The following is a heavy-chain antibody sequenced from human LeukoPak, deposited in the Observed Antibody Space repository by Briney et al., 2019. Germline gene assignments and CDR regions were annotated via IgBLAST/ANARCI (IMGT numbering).Heavy chain of an antibody. Sequence: PSETLSLTCAVYGGSFSGYYWSWIRQPPGKGLEWIGEINHSGSTNYNPSLKSRVTISVDTSKNQFSLKLSSVTAADTAVYYCARGPYSSGWSPYYYYGMDVWAKGPRSPSP. CDR1: GGSFSGYY. D-gene: IGHD6-19*01. CDR3: ARGPYSSGWSPYYYYGMDV. CDR2: INHSGST. V-gene: IGHV4-34*01. J-gene: IGHJ6*02.